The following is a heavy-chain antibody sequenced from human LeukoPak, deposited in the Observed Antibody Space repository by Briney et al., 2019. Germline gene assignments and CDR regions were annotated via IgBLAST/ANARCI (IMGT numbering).Heavy chain of an antibody. Sequence: ASVKVSCKASGYTFTSYGISWVRQAPGQGLEWMGWISAYNGNTNYAQKLQGRVTMTTDTSTSTACMELRSLRSDDTAVYYCARVSRYCSGGSCYSQYYGYWGQGTLVTVSS. J-gene: IGHJ4*02. CDR3: ARVSRYCSGGSCYSQYYGY. V-gene: IGHV1-18*01. D-gene: IGHD2-15*01. CDR1: GYTFTSYG. CDR2: ISAYNGNT.